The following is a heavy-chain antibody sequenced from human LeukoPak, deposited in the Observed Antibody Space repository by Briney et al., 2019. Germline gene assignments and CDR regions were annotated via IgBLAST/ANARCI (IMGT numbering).Heavy chain of an antibody. J-gene: IGHJ5*02. CDR1: GGSISSYY. D-gene: IGHD1-26*01. Sequence: SETLSLTCTVSGGSISSYYWSWIRQPAGKGLEWIGRIYTSGSTNYNPSLKSRVTMSVDTSKNQFSLKLSSVTAADTAVYYCARDGWELLRGGWFDPWGQGTLVTVSS. CDR3: ARDGWELLRGGWFDP. CDR2: IYTSGST. V-gene: IGHV4-4*07.